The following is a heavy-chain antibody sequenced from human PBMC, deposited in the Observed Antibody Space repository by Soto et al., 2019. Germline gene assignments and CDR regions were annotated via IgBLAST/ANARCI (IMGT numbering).Heavy chain of an antibody. J-gene: IGHJ6*02. CDR3: AKAVVGRAYYYYGMDV. CDR2: ISGSGGST. V-gene: IGHV3-23*01. CDR1: GFTFSSYA. Sequence: GGSLRLSCAASGFTFSSYAMSWVRQAPGKGLEWVSAISGSGGSTYYADSVKGRFTISRDNSKNTLYLQMNSLRAEDTAVYYCAKAVVGRAYYYYGMDVWGQRTTVTAP. D-gene: IGHD2-15*01.